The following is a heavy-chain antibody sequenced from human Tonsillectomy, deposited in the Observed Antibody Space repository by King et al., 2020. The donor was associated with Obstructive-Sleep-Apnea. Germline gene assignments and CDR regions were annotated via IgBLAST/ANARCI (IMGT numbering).Heavy chain of an antibody. Sequence: VQLVESVGGLVQPGGSLRLSCAGSGFSFSVHYMDWVRQAPGEGLAWVGRSKNKGNGFVTQYATLVGGRFSISRDDSKNSLYLQMNSLKTDDTAVYYCAAGGEPPHFEHWGQGTLVTVSS. CDR2: SKNKGNGFVT. J-gene: IGHJ4*02. D-gene: IGHD1-14*01. CDR1: GFSFSVHY. CDR3: AAGGEPPHFEH. V-gene: IGHV3-72*01.